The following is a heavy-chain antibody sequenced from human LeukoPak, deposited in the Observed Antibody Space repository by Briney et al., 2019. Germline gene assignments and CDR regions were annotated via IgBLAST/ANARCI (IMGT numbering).Heavy chain of an antibody. CDR1: GFNFHNYA. J-gene: IGHJ3*02. D-gene: IGHD3-16*02. CDR2: ISGRALGT. CDR3: AKGRLGELSHAFDI. V-gene: IGHV3-23*01. Sequence: PGGSLRLSCTASGFNFHNYAMTWVRQAPGKRLEWVSSISGRALGTYYVDSVKGRFTISRDNSKNTLYLQMSSLRAEDTAVYYCAKGRLGELSHAFDIWGQGTMVTVSS.